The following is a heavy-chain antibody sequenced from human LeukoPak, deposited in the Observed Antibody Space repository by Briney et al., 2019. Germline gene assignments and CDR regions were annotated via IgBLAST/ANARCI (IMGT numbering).Heavy chain of an antibody. D-gene: IGHD1-26*01. CDR2: IYYSGST. CDR3: ARDLSGSYYSAAFDI. J-gene: IGHJ3*02. V-gene: IGHV4-39*07. Sequence: SETLSLTCTVSGGSISSSSYYWGWIRQPPGKGLEWIGSIYYSGSTYYNPSLKSRVTISVDTSRNQFSLKLSSVTAADTAVYYCARDLSGSYYSAAFDIWGQGTMVTVSS. CDR1: GGSISSSSYY.